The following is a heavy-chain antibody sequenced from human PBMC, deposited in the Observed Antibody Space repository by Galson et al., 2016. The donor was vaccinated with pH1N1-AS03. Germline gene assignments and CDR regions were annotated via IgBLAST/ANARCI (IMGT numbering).Heavy chain of an antibody. CDR1: GVTFSYYW. CDR2: INSDGSGT. J-gene: IGHJ3*02. Sequence: SLRLSCAASGVTFSYYWMHWVRQAPGKGLVWVSGINSDGSGTMYADSVKGRFTISRDNAKNTLYLQMNSLRAEDTAIYYCSRDPRTASDIWGQGTTVTVSS. V-gene: IGHV3-74*03. CDR3: SRDPRTASDI.